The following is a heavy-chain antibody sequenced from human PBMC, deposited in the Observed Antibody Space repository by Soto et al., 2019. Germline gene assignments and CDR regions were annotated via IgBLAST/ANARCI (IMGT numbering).Heavy chain of an antibody. D-gene: IGHD3-10*01. V-gene: IGHV4-30-2*06. CDR3: ARAPPGPSPRWDV. J-gene: IGHJ6*02. CDR2: IYYTGAT. Sequence: QVQLQESGPGLVKPSQTVSLTCAVSGASMSSGGHSWSWIRQSPGRGLEWIGYIYYTGATYYNPSLKSRVTLSIDRSNNQFSLNCNSVTASDTAVYYCARAPPGPSPRWDVWGQGTTVTVSS. CDR1: GASMSSGGHS.